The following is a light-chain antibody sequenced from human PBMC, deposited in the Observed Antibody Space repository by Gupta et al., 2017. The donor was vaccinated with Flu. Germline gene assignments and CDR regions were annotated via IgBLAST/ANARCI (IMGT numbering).Light chain of an antibody. J-gene: IGLJ3*02. V-gene: IGLV6-57*01. Sequence: KFMLTQPHSVSESPGKTVTISCTRSSGNIAPNYVQWYQQRPGSSPTTVIFEEYQRPSEVPDRFSGFIDSSSNSAFPNTYGLKTEDEADDYCQYSASFNSDWVFGGGTKLTVL. CDR3: QYSASFNSDWV. CDR1: SGNIAPNY. CDR2: EEY.